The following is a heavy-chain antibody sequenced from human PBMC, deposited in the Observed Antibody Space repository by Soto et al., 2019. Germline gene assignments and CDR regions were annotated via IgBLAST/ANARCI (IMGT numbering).Heavy chain of an antibody. CDR2: ISGSGDYT. CDR3: AKDSRSHPKGWFDP. CDR1: GFTFSSYA. J-gene: IGHJ5*02. Sequence: EVQLLESGGGLVQPGESLRLSCAASGFTFSSYAMTWVRQAPGKGLEWVSSISGSGDYTYFADSVKGRFTISRDNSKDTLYVQMSSLRVEETAIYYCAKDSRSHPKGWFDPWGQGTLVTVSS. V-gene: IGHV3-23*01. D-gene: IGHD2-15*01.